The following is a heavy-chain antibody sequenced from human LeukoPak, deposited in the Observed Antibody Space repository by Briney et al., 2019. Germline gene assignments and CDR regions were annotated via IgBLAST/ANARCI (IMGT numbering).Heavy chain of an antibody. CDR2: INHSGST. CDR3: ARLDILTGHADVPFDP. D-gene: IGHD3-9*01. CDR1: GGSFSGYY. J-gene: IGHJ5*02. Sequence: PSETLSLTCAVYGGSFSGYYWSWIRQPPGKGLEWIGEINHSGSTNYNPSLKSRVTISVDTSKNQFSLKLSSVTAADTAVYYCARLDILTGHADVPFDPWGQGTLVTVSS. V-gene: IGHV4-34*01.